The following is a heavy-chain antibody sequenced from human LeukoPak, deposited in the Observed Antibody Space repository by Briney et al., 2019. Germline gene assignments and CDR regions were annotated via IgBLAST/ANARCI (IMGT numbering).Heavy chain of an antibody. CDR1: GYTFTSYD. J-gene: IGHJ4*02. D-gene: IGHD3-16*02. V-gene: IGHV1-8*01. CDR3: ARVANYDYIWGSYRYPLYYFDY. Sequence: GASVKVSCKASGYTFTSYDINWVRQATGQGLEWMGWMNPNSGNTGYAQKFQGRVTMTRNTSISTAHMEPSSLRSEDTAVYYCARVANYDYIWGSYRYPLYYFDYWGQGTLVTVSS. CDR2: MNPNSGNT.